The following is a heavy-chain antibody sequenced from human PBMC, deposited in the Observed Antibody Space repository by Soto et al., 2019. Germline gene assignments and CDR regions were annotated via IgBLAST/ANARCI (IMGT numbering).Heavy chain of an antibody. CDR1: GFTFSDYA. Sequence: QLLESGGGLVQPGGSLRLSCAASGFTFSDYAMSWVRQAPGKGLEWVSSISSGGGSPYYADSVKGRFTISRNNSKHTLFLQMNNLRAEDTAIYYCAKGDGRIVPRHFDDWGQGTLVTVSS. V-gene: IGHV3-23*01. D-gene: IGHD1-26*01. CDR3: AKGDGRIVPRHFDD. CDR2: ISSGGGSP. J-gene: IGHJ4*02.